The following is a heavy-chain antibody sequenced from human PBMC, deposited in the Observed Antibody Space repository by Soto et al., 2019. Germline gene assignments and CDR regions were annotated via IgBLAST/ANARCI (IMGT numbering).Heavy chain of an antibody. J-gene: IGHJ5*02. Sequence: PGGSLRLSCAASGFTFRSFTINWVRQAPGKGLEWVSTISSNSAYIYYTDAPRGRFTISRDNAKNSLHLQMNSLRAEDTAVYYCTRDASRDSSARGWFDPWGPGTLVTVSS. CDR2: ISSNSAYI. CDR1: GFTFRSFT. D-gene: IGHD6-13*01. V-gene: IGHV3-21*01. CDR3: TRDASRDSSARGWFDP.